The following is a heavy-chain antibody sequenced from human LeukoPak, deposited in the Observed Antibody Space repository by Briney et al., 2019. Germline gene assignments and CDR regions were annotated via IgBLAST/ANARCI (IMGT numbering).Heavy chain of an antibody. CDR3: ARMVRDYYYYMDV. CDR1: GGSFGSFSGYY. D-gene: IGHD4-23*01. V-gene: IGHV4-4*07. Sequence: SETLSLTCTVYGGSFGSFSGYYWSWIRQPAGKGLEWIGRIYTSGSTNYNPSLKSRVTMSVDTSKNQFSLKLSSVTAADTAVYYCARMVRDYYYYMDVWGKGTTVTISS. J-gene: IGHJ6*03. CDR2: IYTSGST.